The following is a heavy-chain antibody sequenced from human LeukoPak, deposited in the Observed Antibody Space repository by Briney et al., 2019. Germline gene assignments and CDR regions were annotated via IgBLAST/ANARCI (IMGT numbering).Heavy chain of an antibody. Sequence: GGSLRLSCAASGFTFSDTWMNWVRQVAGKGLEWVGRIKSKADGETTDYAAPVNGRFTISRDDSKLTLHLQMVSLKTEDTAIYYCTSGYDDTFDYWGRGTLVTVSS. CDR2: IKSKADGETT. J-gene: IGHJ4*02. D-gene: IGHD3-22*01. CDR3: TSGYDDTFDY. CDR1: GFTFSDTW. V-gene: IGHV3-15*01.